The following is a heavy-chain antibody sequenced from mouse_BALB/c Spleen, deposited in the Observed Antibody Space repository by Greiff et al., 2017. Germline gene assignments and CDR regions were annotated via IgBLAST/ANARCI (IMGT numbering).Heavy chain of an antibody. CDR3: TRIYDGTNLDY. CDR1: GYSFTSYW. J-gene: IGHJ2*01. CDR2: IYPGNSDT. V-gene: IGHV1-5*01. Sequence: EVQVVESGTVLARPGASVKMSCKASGYSFTSYWMHWVKQRPGQGLEWIGAIYPGNSDTSYNQKFKGKAKLTAVTSASTAYMELSSLTNEDSAVYYCTRIYDGTNLDYWGQGTTLTVSS. D-gene: IGHD1-1*01.